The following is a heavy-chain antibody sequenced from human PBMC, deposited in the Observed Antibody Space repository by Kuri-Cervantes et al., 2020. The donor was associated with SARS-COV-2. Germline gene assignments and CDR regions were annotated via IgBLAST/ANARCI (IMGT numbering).Heavy chain of an antibody. CDR1: GYTLTELS. CDR2: FDPEDGET. V-gene: IGHV1-24*01. Sequence: ASVKVSCKVSGYTLTELSMHWVRQAPGKGLEWMGGFDPEDGETIYAQKFQGRVTMTEDTSTDTAYMELSSLRSEDTAVYYCARDGTIVVVPAARGQGNWFDPWGQGTLVTVSS. D-gene: IGHD2-2*01. CDR3: ARDGTIVVVPAARGQGNWFDP. J-gene: IGHJ5*02.